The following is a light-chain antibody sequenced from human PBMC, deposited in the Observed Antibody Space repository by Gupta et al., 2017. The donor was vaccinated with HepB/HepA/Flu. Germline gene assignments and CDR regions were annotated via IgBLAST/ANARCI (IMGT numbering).Light chain of an antibody. CDR2: AAS. J-gene: IGKJ1*01. Sequence: DIQMTQSPSSLSESVGDRVTITCRASQSISTNLNWYQQKPGKAPKLLIYAASSLQSGVPSRFSGSGSGTDFTLTISRLQPEDFATYYCQQSDNIPRTFGQGTKVEIK. CDR1: QSISTN. V-gene: IGKV1-39*01. CDR3: QQSDNIPRT.